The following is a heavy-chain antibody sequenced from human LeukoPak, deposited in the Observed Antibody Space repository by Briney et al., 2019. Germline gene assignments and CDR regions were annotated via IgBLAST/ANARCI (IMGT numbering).Heavy chain of an antibody. CDR2: ISYSGST. CDR1: GGSISSGGYY. CDR3: ARERLTVGDYLDNWFDP. Sequence: PSETLSLTCTVSGGSISSGGYYWSWFPQPPGKGLEWVGYISYSGSTNYNPSLKSRVTISVDTSKNQFSLKLSSVTAADTAVYYCARERLTVGDYLDNWFDPWGQGTLVTVSS. J-gene: IGHJ5*02. D-gene: IGHD4-17*01. V-gene: IGHV4-61*08.